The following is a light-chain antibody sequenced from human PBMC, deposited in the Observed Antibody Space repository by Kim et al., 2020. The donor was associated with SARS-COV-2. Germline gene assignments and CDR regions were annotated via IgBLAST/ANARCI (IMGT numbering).Light chain of an antibody. Sequence: TAKLTSSGKINHVGNREAAWLKQHPRSPPKLLSYRNNKRPSGMSKRLSASRTGNTASLTITGLQPEDEADDYCSAWDSSLSAWVFGGGTQLTVL. CDR2: RNN. V-gene: IGLV10-54*01. CDR1: INHVGNRE. CDR3: SAWDSSLSAWV. J-gene: IGLJ3*02.